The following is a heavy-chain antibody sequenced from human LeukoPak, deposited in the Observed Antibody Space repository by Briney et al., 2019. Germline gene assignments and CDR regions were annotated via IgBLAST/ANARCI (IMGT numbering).Heavy chain of an antibody. CDR1: GYTFTSYY. CDR3: ARGAPLRYFDWLFPKARPYYFDY. CDR2: INPSGGST. D-gene: IGHD3-9*01. V-gene: IGHV1-46*01. J-gene: IGHJ4*02. Sequence: ASVKVSCKASGYTFTSYYMHWVRQAPGQGLEWMGIINPSGGSTSYAQKFQGRVTMTRDTSTSTVYMELSSLRSEDTAVYYCARGAPLRYFDWLFPKARPYYFDYWGQGTLVTASS.